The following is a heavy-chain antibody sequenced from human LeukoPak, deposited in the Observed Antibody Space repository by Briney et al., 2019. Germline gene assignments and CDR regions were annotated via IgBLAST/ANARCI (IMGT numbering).Heavy chain of an antibody. D-gene: IGHD5-24*01. CDR1: GGSISSYY. Sequence: SETLSLTCIISGGSISSYYWSWIRQPPGKGLEWIGYIYYSGSTEYNPPLKSRVTISVDTSMNQFSLKLSSVTAADMAVYYCARGGWLKSFNYNFDYWGQGTLVTVSS. CDR2: IYYSGST. CDR3: ARGGWLKSFNYNFDY. V-gene: IGHV4-59*01. J-gene: IGHJ4*02.